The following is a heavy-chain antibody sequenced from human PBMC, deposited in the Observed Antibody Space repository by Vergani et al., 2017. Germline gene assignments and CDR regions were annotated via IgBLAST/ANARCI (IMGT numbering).Heavy chain of an antibody. CDR3: ARDNKQFRPRAFDL. J-gene: IGHJ3*01. Sequence: QVQLQESGPGLVKPSQTLSLTCTVSGASINNDFYYWHWIRQPAGKGLEWIGRIYVSGITDYNSSLQSRVSMSVDTSKNQFSLTLTSVTAADTAVYYCARDNKQFRPRAFDLWVQGTMVTVSS. CDR1: GASINNDFYY. D-gene: IGHD2-21*01. V-gene: IGHV4-61*02. CDR2: IYVSGIT.